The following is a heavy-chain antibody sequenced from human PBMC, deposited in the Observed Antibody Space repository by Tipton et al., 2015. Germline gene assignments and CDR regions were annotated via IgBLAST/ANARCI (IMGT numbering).Heavy chain of an antibody. V-gene: IGHV4-31*03. CDR3: AREWSGYDDTGHYSRGWFDP. J-gene: IGHJ5*02. CDR2: IYFSGST. D-gene: IGHD3-9*01. CDR1: GGSVRSGGYY. Sequence: TLSLTCTVSGGSVRSGGYYWNWIRQHPGKGLEWIGYIYFSGSTYYKPSLKSRVIISVDTSKNQFSLKLSSVTAADTAVYYCAREWSGYDDTGHYSRGWFDPWGQGTLVTVSS.